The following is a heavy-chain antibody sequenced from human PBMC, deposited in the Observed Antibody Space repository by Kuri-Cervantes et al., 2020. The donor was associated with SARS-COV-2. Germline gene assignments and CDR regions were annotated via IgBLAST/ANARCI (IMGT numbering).Heavy chain of an antibody. Sequence: GGSLRLSCAASGFTFSSYAMHWVRQAPGKGLEWVSYISSSSSTIYYADSVKGRFTISRDNAKNSLYLQMNSLRAEDTAVYYCARGFPTVTTWLGYYYYGMDVWGQGTTVTVSS. CDR3: ARGFPTVTTWLGYYYYGMDV. V-gene: IGHV3-48*01. CDR2: ISSSSSTI. J-gene: IGHJ6*02. D-gene: IGHD4-17*01. CDR1: GFTFSSYA.